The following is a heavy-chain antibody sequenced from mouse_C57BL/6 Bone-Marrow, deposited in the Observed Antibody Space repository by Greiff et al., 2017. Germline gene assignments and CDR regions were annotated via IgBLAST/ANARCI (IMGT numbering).Heavy chain of an antibody. D-gene: IGHD1-1*02. CDR1: GFSLTSYA. V-gene: IGHV2-9-1*01. J-gene: IGHJ2*01. CDR2: IWTGGGT. Sequence: VKLMESGPGLVAPSQSLSITCTVSGFSLTSYAISWVCQPPGKGLEWLGVIWTGGGTNYNSALKSRLSISKDNSKSQVFVKRNRLQTDDTARYYCARTLWGFDYWGQGTTLTVSS. CDR3: ARTLWGFDY.